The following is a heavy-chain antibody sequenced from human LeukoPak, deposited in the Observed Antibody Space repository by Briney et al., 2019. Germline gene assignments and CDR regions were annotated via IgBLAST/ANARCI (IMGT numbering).Heavy chain of an antibody. V-gene: IGHV1-69*04. CDR1: GGTFSSFA. D-gene: IGHD2-15*01. J-gene: IGHJ6*02. Sequence: SVKVSCKASGGTFSSFAISWVRQAPGQGLEWMGRIIPILGIANYAQKFQGRVTITADKSTSTAYMELSSLRSEDTAVYYCARDCSGGSCSAGTVDTAMNYYYGMDVWGQGTTVTVSS. CDR2: IIPILGIA. CDR3: ARDCSGGSCSAGTVDTAMNYYYGMDV.